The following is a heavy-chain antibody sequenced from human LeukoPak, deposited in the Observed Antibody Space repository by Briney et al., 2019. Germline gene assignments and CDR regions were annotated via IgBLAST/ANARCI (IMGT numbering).Heavy chain of an antibody. Sequence: EASVKVSCKASGGTFSSYAISWVRQAPGQGLGWMGGIIPIFGTANYAQKFQGRVTITADESTSTAYMELSSLRSEDTAVYYCARDRYYYGSGSYLWYYYGMDVWGQGTTVTVSS. V-gene: IGHV1-69*13. J-gene: IGHJ6*02. CDR2: IIPIFGTA. CDR3: ARDRYYYGSGSYLWYYYGMDV. D-gene: IGHD3-10*01. CDR1: GGTFSSYA.